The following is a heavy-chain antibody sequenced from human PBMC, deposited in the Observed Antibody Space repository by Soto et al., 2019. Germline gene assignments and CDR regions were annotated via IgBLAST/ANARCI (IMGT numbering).Heavy chain of an antibody. J-gene: IGHJ3*02. CDR3: ARDHDTAMPLELDAFDI. CDR1: GGSFSGYY. CDR2: INHSGST. D-gene: IGHD5-18*01. V-gene: IGHV4-34*01. Sequence: SETLSLTCAVYGGSFSGYYWSWIRQPPGKGLEWIGEINHSGSTNYNPSLKSRVTISVDTSKNQFSLKLSSVTAADTAVYYCARDHDTAMPLELDAFDIWGQGTMVTVSS.